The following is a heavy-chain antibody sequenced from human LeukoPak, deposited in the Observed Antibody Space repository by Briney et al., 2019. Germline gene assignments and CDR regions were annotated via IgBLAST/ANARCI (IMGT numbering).Heavy chain of an antibody. V-gene: IGHV4-59*08. CDR3: ARASNWGSFDY. CDR2: IYYSGST. Sequence: SETLSLTCTVSGGSISSYYWSWIRQPPGKGLEWIGYIYYSGSTNYNPSLKSRVSISADTSKNQFSLKLSSVTAADTAVYYCARASNWGSFDYWGQGTLVTVSS. CDR1: GGSISSYY. D-gene: IGHD7-27*01. J-gene: IGHJ4*02.